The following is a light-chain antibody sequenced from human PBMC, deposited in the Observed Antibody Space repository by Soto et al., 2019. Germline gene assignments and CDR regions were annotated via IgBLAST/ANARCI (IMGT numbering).Light chain of an antibody. J-gene: IGKJ2*01. CDR3: QQSYSTPPT. CDR1: QSISTY. CDR2: AAS. Sequence: DIQMTQSPSSLSASVGDRVTITCRASQSISTYLHWYRQKPGKAPKLLIYAASSLQSGVPSRFSGSGSGTDFTLTISSLQPEDFATYYCQQSYSTPPTFGQGTKLEIK. V-gene: IGKV1-39*01.